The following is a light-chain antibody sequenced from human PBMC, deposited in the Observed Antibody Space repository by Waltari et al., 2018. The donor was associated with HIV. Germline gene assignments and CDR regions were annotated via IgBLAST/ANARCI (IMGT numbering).Light chain of an antibody. CDR2: GAF. V-gene: IGKV3-15*01. CDR3: QQYNDWPLMYT. J-gene: IGKJ2*01. CDR1: QRVDSN. Sequence: EIVMTQSPATLSVSPGERATLSCRADQRVDSNLAWYQQRPGQAPRLLIYGAFIRATGIPARFSGSGSGTEFTLTISSLQSEDFAIYYCQQYNDWPLMYTFGQGTKLEIK.